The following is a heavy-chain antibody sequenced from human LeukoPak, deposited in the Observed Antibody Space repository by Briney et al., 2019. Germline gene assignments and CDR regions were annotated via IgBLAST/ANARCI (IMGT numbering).Heavy chain of an antibody. V-gene: IGHV3-30-3*01. CDR2: ISYDGSNK. J-gene: IGHJ4*02. CDR1: GFTFSSYA. D-gene: IGHD1-1*01. Sequence: GGSLRLSCAASGFTFSSYAMHWVRQAPGKGLEWVAVISYDGSNKYYADSVKGRFTISRDNSKNTLYLQMNSLRAEDTAVYYCARDHPLYGTTGTNDYFDYWGQGTLVTVSS. CDR3: ARDHPLYGTTGTNDYFDY.